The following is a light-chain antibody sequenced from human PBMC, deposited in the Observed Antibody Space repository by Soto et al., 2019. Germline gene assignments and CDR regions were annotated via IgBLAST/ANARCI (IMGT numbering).Light chain of an antibody. CDR1: SSDVGAYNY. Sequence: QSVLTQPASVSGSPGQSITISCTGTSSDVGAYNYVSWYQQHPGKVPKLMIYDVSDRPSGVSNRFSGSKSGNTASLTIAGQQAEDEDDYYFSSFTRSNSYVFGTGTKLTVL. V-gene: IGLV2-14*03. CDR3: SSFTRSNSYV. J-gene: IGLJ1*01. CDR2: DVS.